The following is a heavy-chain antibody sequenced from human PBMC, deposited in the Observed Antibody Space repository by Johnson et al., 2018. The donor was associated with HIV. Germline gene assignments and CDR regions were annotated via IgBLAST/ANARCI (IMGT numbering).Heavy chain of an antibody. CDR2: ISYDGSNK. J-gene: IGHJ3*02. Sequence: VQLVESGGGVVQPGRSLRLSCAASGFTFSSYAMHWVRQAPGKGLECVAVISYDGSNKYYADSVKGRFTISRDNSKNTLYMQMNSLRAEDTAVYYCAREWDPRTPDAFDIWGQGTMVTVSS. CDR1: GFTFSSYA. V-gene: IGHV3-30*04. CDR3: AREWDPRTPDAFDI. D-gene: IGHD1-26*01.